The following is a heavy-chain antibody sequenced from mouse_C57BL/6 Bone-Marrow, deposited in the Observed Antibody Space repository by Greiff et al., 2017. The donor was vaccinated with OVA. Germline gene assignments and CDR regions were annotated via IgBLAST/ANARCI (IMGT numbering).Heavy chain of an antibody. J-gene: IGHJ2*01. V-gene: IGHV2-2*01. CDR3: ARNLITTGGGFDY. D-gene: IGHD2-4*01. CDR1: GFSLTSYG. Sequence: VKLQESGPGLVQPSQSLSITCTVSGFSLTSYGVHWVRQSPGKGLEWLGVIWSGGSTDYNAAFISRLSISKDNSKSQVFFNMNSLQADDTAIYYCARNLITTGGGFDYWGQGTTLTVSS. CDR2: IWSGGST.